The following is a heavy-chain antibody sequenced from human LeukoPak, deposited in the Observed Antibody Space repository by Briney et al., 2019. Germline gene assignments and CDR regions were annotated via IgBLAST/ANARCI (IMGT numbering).Heavy chain of an antibody. J-gene: IGHJ4*02. CDR3: ARGLGRNYVPITYYFDY. D-gene: IGHD4-11*01. CDR1: GGSFSGYY. CDR2: INHSGST. Sequence: SETLSLTCAVYGGSFSGYYWSWIRQPPGKGLEWIGEINHSGSTNYNPSLKSRVTISVDTSKNQFSLKLSSVTAADTAVYYCARGLGRNYVPITYYFDYWGQGTLVTVSS. V-gene: IGHV4-34*01.